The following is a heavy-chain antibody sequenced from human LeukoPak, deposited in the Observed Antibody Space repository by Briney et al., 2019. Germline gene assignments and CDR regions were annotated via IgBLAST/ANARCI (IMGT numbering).Heavy chain of an antibody. CDR3: ARHAKAYGSSCDY. J-gene: IGHJ4*02. CDR2: IEPSDSNS. V-gene: IGHV5-10-1*01. D-gene: IGHD6-13*01. CDR1: GYSFTTYW. Sequence: DSLRISCKGSGYSFTTYWISWVRQMPGKGLEWMGRIEPSDSNSNDSPSFQGHVTISADKSFSTAYLQWTSLKASDTAMYYCARHAKAYGSSCDYWGQGTLVTVSS.